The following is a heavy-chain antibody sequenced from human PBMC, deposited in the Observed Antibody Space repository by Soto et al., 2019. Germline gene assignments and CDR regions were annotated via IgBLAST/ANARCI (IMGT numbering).Heavy chain of an antibody. CDR2: ISYDGNVA. CDR3: VKEGPITNWYFDY. Sequence: GGSLRLSCAASGFTFSNYGMHWVRQAPGKGLEWVIVISYDGNVAYYADSVKGRFTISRDNSKNTLYLQMNGLRTEDTAMYYCVKEGPITNWYFDYWGQGTLVTVSS. D-gene: IGHD1-1*01. CDR1: GFTFSNYG. V-gene: IGHV3-30*18. J-gene: IGHJ4*02.